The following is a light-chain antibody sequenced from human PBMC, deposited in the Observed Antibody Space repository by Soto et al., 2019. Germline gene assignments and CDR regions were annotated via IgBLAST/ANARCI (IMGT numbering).Light chain of an antibody. CDR2: GAS. J-gene: IGKJ5*01. CDR3: QQYNNWPTIT. CDR1: QSVSSN. V-gene: IGKV3D-15*01. Sequence: EIVMTQSPATLSVSPGERATLSCRASQSVSSNLAWYQQKPGQAPRLLIYGASTRATAIPARFSGSGSGTELTLTISSLQSEDFAVYYCQQYNNWPTITFGQGTRLEIK.